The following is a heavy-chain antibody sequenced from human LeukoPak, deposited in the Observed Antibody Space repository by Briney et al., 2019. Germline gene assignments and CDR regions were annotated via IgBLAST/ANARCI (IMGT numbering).Heavy chain of an antibody. J-gene: IGHJ4*02. CDR1: GFTFSSYA. V-gene: IGHV3-23*01. D-gene: IGHD3-22*01. CDR3: AKEPHAYYYDSSGYSHGFDY. Sequence: GGSLRLSCAASGFTFSSYAMSWVRQAPGKGLEWVSAISGSGGSTYYADSVKGRFTISRDNSKNTLYLQMNSLRAEDTAVYYCAKEPHAYYYDSSGYSHGFDYWGQGTLVTVSS. CDR2: ISGSGGST.